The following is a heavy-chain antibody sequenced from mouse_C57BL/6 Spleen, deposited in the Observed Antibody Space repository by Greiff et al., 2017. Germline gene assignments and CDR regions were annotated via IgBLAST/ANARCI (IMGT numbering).Heavy chain of an antibody. CDR3: ANYGSSYLYWYFDV. D-gene: IGHD1-1*01. CDR2: ISYDGSN. Sequence: EVKLMESGPGLVKPSQSLSLTCSVTGYSITSGYYWNWIRQFPGNKLEWMGYISYDGSNNYNPSLKNRISITRDTSKNQFFLKLNSVTTEDTATDYCANYGSSYLYWYFDVWGTGTTVTVSS. V-gene: IGHV3-6*01. J-gene: IGHJ1*03. CDR1: GYSITSGYY.